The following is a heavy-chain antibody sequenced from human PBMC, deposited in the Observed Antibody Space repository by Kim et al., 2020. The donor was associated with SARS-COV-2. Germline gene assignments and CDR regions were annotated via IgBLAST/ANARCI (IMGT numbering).Heavy chain of an antibody. D-gene: IGHD1-1*01. CDR2: IYWDDDK. CDR3: AHRRAGWNGPYFDY. Sequence: SGPTLVKPIQTLTLTCTFSGFSLSTSGVGVGWIRQPPGKALEWLALIYWDDDKRYSPSLKSRLTITKDTSKNQVVLTMTNMDPVDTATYYCAHRRAGWNGPYFDYWGQGTLVTVSS. CDR1: GFSLSTSGVG. J-gene: IGHJ4*02. V-gene: IGHV2-5*02.